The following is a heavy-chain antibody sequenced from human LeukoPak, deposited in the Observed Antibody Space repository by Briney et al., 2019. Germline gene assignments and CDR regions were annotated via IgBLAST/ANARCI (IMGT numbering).Heavy chain of an antibody. V-gene: IGHV3-23*01. CDR3: VKEVRGKSYGDF. J-gene: IGHJ4*02. D-gene: IGHD3-16*01. CDR2: ISDGGDIT. CDR1: GFTFSNCA. Sequence: GGSLRLSCAASGFTFSNCAMSWVRQAPGKGLEWVSAISDGGDITYYADSVEGRFTISRDNSKNTVVLQMNSLRAEDTALYYCVKEVRGKSYGDFWGQGTLVTVSS.